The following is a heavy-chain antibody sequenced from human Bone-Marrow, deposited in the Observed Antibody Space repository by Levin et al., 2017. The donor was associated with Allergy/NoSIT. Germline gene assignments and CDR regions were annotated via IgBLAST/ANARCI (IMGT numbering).Heavy chain of an antibody. V-gene: IGHV4-30-4*01. D-gene: IGHD3-3*01. CDR2: IYYSGST. Sequence: PSETLSLTCTVSGGSISSGDYYWSWIRQPPGKGLEWIGYIYYSGSTYYNPSLKSRVTISVDTSKNQFSLKLSSVTAADTAVYYCARERYYDFWSGYPNWFDPWGQGTLVTVSS. J-gene: IGHJ5*02. CDR1: GGSISSGDYY. CDR3: ARERYYDFWSGYPNWFDP.